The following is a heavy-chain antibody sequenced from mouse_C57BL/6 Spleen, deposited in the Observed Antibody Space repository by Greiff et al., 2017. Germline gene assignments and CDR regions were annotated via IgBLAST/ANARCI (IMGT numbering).Heavy chain of an antibody. CDR1: GFNIKDDY. D-gene: IGHD3-3*01. CDR2: LDPEHGDP. Sequence: VQLQQSGAELVRPGASVKLSCTASGFNIKDDYMHWVKQRPEKGLAWIGWLDPEHGDPEYASKFQGKATITADTSSNTAYLQLSSLTSEDTAVYYCGRDLDDWGQGTTLTVSS. V-gene: IGHV14-4*01. CDR3: GRDLDD. J-gene: IGHJ2*01.